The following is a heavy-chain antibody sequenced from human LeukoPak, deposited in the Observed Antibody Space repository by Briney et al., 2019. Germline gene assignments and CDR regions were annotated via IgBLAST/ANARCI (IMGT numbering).Heavy chain of an antibody. CDR1: GYTFINYG. CDR2: IIPIFGTA. CDR3: AKGKRGTYYDILTGYLSWDY. V-gene: IGHV1-69*13. J-gene: IGHJ4*02. Sequence: ASVKVSCKASGYTFINYGISWVRQAPGQGLEWMGGIIPIFGTANYAQKFQGRVTITADESTSTAYMELSSLRSEDTAVYYCAKGKRGTYYDILTGYLSWDYWGQGTLVTVSS. D-gene: IGHD3-9*01.